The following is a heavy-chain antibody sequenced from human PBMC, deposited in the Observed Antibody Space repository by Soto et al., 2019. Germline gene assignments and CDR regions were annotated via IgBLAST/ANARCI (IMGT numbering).Heavy chain of an antibody. V-gene: IGHV3-23*01. CDR2: ISGSGGYI. Sequence: EVQLLESGGGLVQPGGSLRLSCAASGFTFSSYAMSWVRQAPGKGLEWVSAISGSGGYIHYADSVKGRFTISRDSAKNSLFLQMNSLRAEDTAVYYCSGGNTYWYFDLWGRGTLVTVSS. J-gene: IGHJ2*01. CDR1: GFTFSSYA. D-gene: IGHD2-15*01. CDR3: SGGNTYWYFDL.